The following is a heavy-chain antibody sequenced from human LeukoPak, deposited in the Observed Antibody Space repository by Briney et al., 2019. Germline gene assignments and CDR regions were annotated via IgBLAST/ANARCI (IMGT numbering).Heavy chain of an antibody. CDR2: ISGSGGST. CDR3: AKNPGPSTLDSTLDY. V-gene: IGHV3-23*01. D-gene: IGHD2-2*01. J-gene: IGHJ4*02. Sequence: PGGSLRLSCAASGFTFSSYAMSWVRQAPGKGLEWVSAISGSGGSTYYADSGKGRFTISRDNSKNTLYLQMNSLRAEDTAVYYCAKNPGPSTLDSTLDYWGQGTLVTVSS. CDR1: GFTFSSYA.